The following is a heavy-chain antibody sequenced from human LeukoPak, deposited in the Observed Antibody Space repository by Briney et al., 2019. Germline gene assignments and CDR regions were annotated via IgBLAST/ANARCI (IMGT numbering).Heavy chain of an antibody. CDR2: IYHSGST. J-gene: IGHJ3*02. Sequence: SETLSLTCTVSGYSISSGYYWGWIRQPPGKGLEWIGSIYHSGSTYYNPSLKSRVTISVDTSKNQFSLKLSSVTAADTAVYYCARGGAVTTVHDAFDIWGQGTMVTVSS. V-gene: IGHV4-38-2*02. D-gene: IGHD4-11*01. CDR1: GYSISSGYY. CDR3: ARGGAVTTVHDAFDI.